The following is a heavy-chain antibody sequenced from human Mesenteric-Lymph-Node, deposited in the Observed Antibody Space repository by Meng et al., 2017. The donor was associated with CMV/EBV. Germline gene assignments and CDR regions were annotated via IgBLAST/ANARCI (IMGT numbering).Heavy chain of an antibody. CDR2: IYSGGST. CDR3: ARDARGTFGMDV. J-gene: IGHJ6*02. CDR1: GFTFSRYD. Sequence: GESLKISCAASGFTFSRYDMHWVRQATGKGLEWVSVIYSGGSTYYADSVKGRFTISRDNSKNTLYLQMNSLRAEDTAVYYCARDARGTFGMDVWGQGTTVTVSS. V-gene: IGHV3-53*01. D-gene: IGHD3-16*01.